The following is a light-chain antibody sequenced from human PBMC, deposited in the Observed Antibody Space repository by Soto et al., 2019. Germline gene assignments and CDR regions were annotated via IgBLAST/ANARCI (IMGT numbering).Light chain of an antibody. J-gene: IGLJ1*01. CDR2: DVS. V-gene: IGLV2-14*03. Sequence: QSVLTQPASVSGSPGQSITISCTGTSGDVGGYNYVSWYQQHPGKAPKLIIYDVSNRPSGVSNRFSGSKSGNTAYLTISGLQAEDEADYYYSSYTNNSPYVFGTGSKLTVL. CDR1: SGDVGGYNY. CDR3: SSYTNNSPYV.